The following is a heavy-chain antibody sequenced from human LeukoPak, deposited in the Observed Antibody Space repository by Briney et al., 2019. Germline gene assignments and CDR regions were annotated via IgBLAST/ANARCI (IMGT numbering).Heavy chain of an antibody. CDR3: ARDVGKKPDY. Sequence: GGSLRLSGAASGFTFSSYWMHWVRQAPGKGLVWVSGISSDGTGTTYTDSVKGQFTISRDNTKNTLYLQLNSLRAEDTAVYYCARDVGKKPDYWGQGTLVTVSS. CDR2: ISSDGTGT. V-gene: IGHV3-74*01. J-gene: IGHJ4*02. CDR1: GFTFSSYW. D-gene: IGHD1-1*01.